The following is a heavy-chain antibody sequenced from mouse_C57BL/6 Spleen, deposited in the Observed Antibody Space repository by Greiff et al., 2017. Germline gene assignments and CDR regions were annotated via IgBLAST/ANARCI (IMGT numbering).Heavy chain of an antibody. J-gene: IGHJ4*01. CDR1: GYTFTSYW. Sequence: VQLQQPGAELVRPGTSVKLSCKASGYTFTSYWMHWVKQRPGQGLEWIGVIDPSDSYTNYNQKFKGKATLTVATSSSTAYMQLSSLTSEDSAVYSCASALTGEYYAMDDWGQGTSVTVSS. V-gene: IGHV1-59*01. CDR2: IDPSDSYT. D-gene: IGHD4-1*01. CDR3: ASALTGEYYAMDD.